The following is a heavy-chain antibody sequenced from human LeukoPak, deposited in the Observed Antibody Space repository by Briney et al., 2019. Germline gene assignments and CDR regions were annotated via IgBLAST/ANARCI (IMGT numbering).Heavy chain of an antibody. V-gene: IGHV3-13*04. CDR1: GFTFSNYD. CDR3: TRGTRTGENWFDA. CDR2: IGIGGER. D-gene: IGHD7-27*01. Sequence: PGGSLRLSCAASGFTFSNYDMHWVRPPTGKGLEWVSSIGIGGERYYPDSVKGRFTISRGNAQNSLYLKMNSLRAGDTGVYYCTRGTRTGENWFDAWGQGTLVTVSS. J-gene: IGHJ5*02.